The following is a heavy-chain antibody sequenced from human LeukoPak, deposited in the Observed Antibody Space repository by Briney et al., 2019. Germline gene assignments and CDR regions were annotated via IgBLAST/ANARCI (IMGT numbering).Heavy chain of an antibody. V-gene: IGHV3-30*03. Sequence: TGGSLRLSCAASGFTFSDYGMHWVRQAPGKGLEWVAVMSYDGSNKYYADSVKGRFTISRDNSKNTLYLQMNSLRAEDTAVYYCARDGLRFLEWFVYYYGMDVWGQGTTVTVSS. J-gene: IGHJ6*02. D-gene: IGHD3-3*01. CDR1: GFTFSDYG. CDR2: MSYDGSNK. CDR3: ARDGLRFLEWFVYYYGMDV.